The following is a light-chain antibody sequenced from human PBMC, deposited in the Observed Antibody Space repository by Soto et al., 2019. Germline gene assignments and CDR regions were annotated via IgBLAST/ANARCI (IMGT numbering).Light chain of an antibody. Sequence: EFVLTQSPGTLSLSLGERATLSCRASQSLTNSFIAWYQQRPGQAPRLLIYDASTRATGIPDRFSGSGSGTDFTLTISRLEPEDSAVYYCQQYGSSPWTFGQGTKVDIK. J-gene: IGKJ1*01. CDR2: DAS. V-gene: IGKV3-20*01. CDR3: QQYGSSPWT. CDR1: QSLTNSF.